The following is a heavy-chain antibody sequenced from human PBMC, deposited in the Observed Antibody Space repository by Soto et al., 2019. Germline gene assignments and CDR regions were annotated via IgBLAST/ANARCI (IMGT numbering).Heavy chain of an antibody. CDR1: GYSFTSYW. Sequence: GESLKISCKGSGYSFTSYWIGWVRQMPGKGLEWKGIIYPGDSDTRYSPSFQGQVTISADKSISTAYLQWSSLKASDTAMYYCARHQKGYYDILTGYSFDYWGQGTLVTVSS. V-gene: IGHV5-51*01. J-gene: IGHJ4*02. CDR3: ARHQKGYYDILTGYSFDY. CDR2: IYPGDSDT. D-gene: IGHD3-9*01.